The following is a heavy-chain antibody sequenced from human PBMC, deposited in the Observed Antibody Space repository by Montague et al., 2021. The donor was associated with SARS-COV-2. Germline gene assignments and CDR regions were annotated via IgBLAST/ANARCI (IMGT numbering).Heavy chain of an antibody. V-gene: IGHV4-61*02. Sequence: TLSLTCTVSGGSISSGYFYWSWIRQLAGKGLEWIGLIYPGGYTNYXPSLKSRVTISVDTSKNQFSLKLSSVTAADTAVYYCASVYIVTYYFDYWGRGTLVTVSS. CDR2: IYPGGYT. J-gene: IGHJ4*02. CDR1: GGSISSGYFY. CDR3: ASVYIVTYYFDY. D-gene: IGHD2-21*01.